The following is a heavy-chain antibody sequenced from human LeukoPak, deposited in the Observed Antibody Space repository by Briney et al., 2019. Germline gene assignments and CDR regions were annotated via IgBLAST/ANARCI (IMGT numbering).Heavy chain of an antibody. CDR1: GGSFSGYY. D-gene: IGHD2-2*01. J-gene: IGHJ5*02. V-gene: IGHV4-34*01. CDR2: INHSGST. CDR3: ARGLGDIVVVPAAAPHWFDP. Sequence: SETLSLTCAVYGGSFSGYYWSWIRQPPGKGLEWIGEINHSGSTNYNPSLKSRVTISVDTSKNQFSLKLSSVTAADTAVYYCARGLGDIVVVPAAAPHWFDPWGQGTLVTVSS.